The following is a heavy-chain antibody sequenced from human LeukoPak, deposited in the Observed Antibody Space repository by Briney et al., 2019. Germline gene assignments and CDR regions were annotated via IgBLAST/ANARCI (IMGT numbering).Heavy chain of an antibody. J-gene: IGHJ2*01. CDR2: ISPNSGGT. CDR1: GYTFTAYY. CDR3: AIQPWGSGNNWYFDL. Sequence: GASVKVSCKASGYTFTAYYIHWVRQAPGQGLEWMGWISPNSGGTDYAQKFQGGVTMTRDTSISTAYVELSSLTSDDTAVYYCAIQPWGSGNNWYFDLWGRGTLVTVSS. V-gene: IGHV1-2*02. D-gene: IGHD7-27*01.